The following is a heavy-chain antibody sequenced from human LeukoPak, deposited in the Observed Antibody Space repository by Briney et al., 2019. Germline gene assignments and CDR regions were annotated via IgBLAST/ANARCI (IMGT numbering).Heavy chain of an antibody. CDR2: IHPTEGG. CDR1: GGSFSGYY. V-gene: IGHV4-34*01. CDR3: ARHVVVRGAIRYFDY. D-gene: IGHD3-10*01. Sequence: SETLSLTCAVFGGSFSGYYLTWIRQSPGKGLEWVGEIHPTEGGHYNPSLESRVTMSVDTSKTQFSLRMNSVTAADTAVYYCARHVVVRGAIRYFDYWGQGTLVTVSS. J-gene: IGHJ4*02.